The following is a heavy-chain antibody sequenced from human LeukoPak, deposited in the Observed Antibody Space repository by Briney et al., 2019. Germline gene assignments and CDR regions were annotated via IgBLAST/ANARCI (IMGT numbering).Heavy chain of an antibody. J-gene: IGHJ6*02. CDR3: AREGHYVGDYHYGMDV. CDR1: GFTVSSNY. V-gene: IGHV3-53*01. CDR2: IYSGGST. Sequence: PGGSLRLSCAASGFTVSSNYMSWVRQAPGKGLEWVSVIYSGGSTYYADSVKGRFTISRDNAKNSLYLQMNSLRAEDTAVYYCAREGHYVGDYHYGMDVWGQGTTVTVSS. D-gene: IGHD4-17*01.